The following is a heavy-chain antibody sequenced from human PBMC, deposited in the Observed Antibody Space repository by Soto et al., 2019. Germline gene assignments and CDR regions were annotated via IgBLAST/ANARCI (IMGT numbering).Heavy chain of an antibody. CDR2: ISYDGSNK. CDR1: GFTFSSYA. Sequence: QVQLVESGGGVVQPGRSLRLSCAASGFTFSSYAMHWVRQAPGKGLEWVAVISYDGSNKYYADSVKGRFTISRDNSKNTLYLQMNSLRAEDTAVYYCAREIPAAMGYYYYGMDVWGQGTTVTVSS. D-gene: IGHD2-2*01. V-gene: IGHV3-30-3*01. J-gene: IGHJ6*02. CDR3: AREIPAAMGYYYYGMDV.